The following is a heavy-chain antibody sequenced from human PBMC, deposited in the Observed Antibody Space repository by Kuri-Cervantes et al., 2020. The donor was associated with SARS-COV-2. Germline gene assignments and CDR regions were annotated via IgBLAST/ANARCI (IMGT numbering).Heavy chain of an antibody. CDR1: VFTFSSYE. CDR3: ARDGIAVAGREQNFDY. V-gene: IGHV3-48*03. J-gene: IGHJ4*02. CDR2: ISSSGSTI. D-gene: IGHD6-19*01. Sequence: GESLKISCAASVFTFSSYEMNWVRQAPGKGLEWVSYISSSGSTIYYADSVKGRFTISRDNAKNSLYLQMNSLRAEDTAVYYCARDGIAVAGREQNFDYWGQGTLVTVSS.